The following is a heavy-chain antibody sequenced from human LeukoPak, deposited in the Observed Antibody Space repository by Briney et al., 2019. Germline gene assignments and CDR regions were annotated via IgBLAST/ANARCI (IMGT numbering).Heavy chain of an antibody. CDR2: ISYDGSNK. D-gene: IGHD3-10*01. J-gene: IGHJ6*03. CDR1: GFTFSSYA. Sequence: GRSLRLSCAASGFTFSSYAMHWVRQAPGKGLEWVAVISYDGSNKYYADSVKGRFTISRDNSKNTLYLQINSLSPEDTAVYYCARGGSGSYYYYFYYMDVWGKGTTVTVSS. CDR3: ARGGSGSYYYYFYYMDV. V-gene: IGHV3-30*04.